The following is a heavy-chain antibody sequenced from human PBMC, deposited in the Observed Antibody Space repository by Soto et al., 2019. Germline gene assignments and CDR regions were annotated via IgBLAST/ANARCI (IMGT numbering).Heavy chain of an antibody. D-gene: IGHD3-22*01. V-gene: IGHV1-69*13. CDR2: ITPMFGTA. CDR3: ARKFHYESSGYYYAY. Sequence: SVKVSCNASGGTFIRYAIIWVRQAPGQGLEWMGGITPMFGTANYAQKFQGRVTITADESTSTAYMGLSSLRSEDTALYYCARKFHYESSGYYYAYWGQGTLVTVSS. CDR1: GGTFIRYA. J-gene: IGHJ4*02.